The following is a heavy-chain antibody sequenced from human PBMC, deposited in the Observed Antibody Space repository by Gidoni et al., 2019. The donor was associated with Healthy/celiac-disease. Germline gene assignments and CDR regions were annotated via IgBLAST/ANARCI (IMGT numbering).Heavy chain of an antibody. J-gene: IGHJ4*02. CDR2: MSGSGGST. V-gene: IGHV3-23*01. D-gene: IGHD3-10*01. CDR1: GFPFSSYA. Sequence: EVQLLESGGGLVQPGWSLRLSFAASGFPFSSYAMSWVRQAPGKGLEWVSAMSGSGGSTYYADSVKGRLTIARDNSKNTLYLQMNSLRAEDTAVYYCAKALNYYGSGEFDYWGQGTLVTVSS. CDR3: AKALNYYGSGEFDY.